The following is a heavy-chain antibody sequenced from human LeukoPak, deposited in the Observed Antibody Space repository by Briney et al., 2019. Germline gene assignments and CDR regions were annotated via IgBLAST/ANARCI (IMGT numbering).Heavy chain of an antibody. J-gene: IGHJ4*02. CDR1: GESLSKYY. Sequence: SGTLSLTCAVYGESLSKYYWTWIRQSPGKGLEWIGEINHRGSTNLNPSLKSRVTLSVDTSKHQFSLKLTSMTAADAAVYYCASSVGSTDYWGQGTLVTVSP. D-gene: IGHD1-26*01. CDR2: INHRGST. V-gene: IGHV4-34*01. CDR3: ASSVGSTDY.